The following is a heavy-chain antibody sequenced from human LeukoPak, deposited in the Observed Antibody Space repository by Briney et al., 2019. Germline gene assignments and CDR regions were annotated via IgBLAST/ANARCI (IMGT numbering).Heavy chain of an antibody. V-gene: IGHV4-59*01. CDR2: IYYSGST. CDR3: ARGSRDGYNSLDY. D-gene: IGHD5-24*01. J-gene: IGHJ4*02. Sequence: RSAETLSLTCTVSGGSISSYYWSWIRQPPGKGLEWIGYIYYSGSTNYNPSLKSRVTISVDTSKNQFSLKLSSVTAADTAVYYCARGSRDGYNSLDYWGQGTLVTVSS. CDR1: GGSISSYY.